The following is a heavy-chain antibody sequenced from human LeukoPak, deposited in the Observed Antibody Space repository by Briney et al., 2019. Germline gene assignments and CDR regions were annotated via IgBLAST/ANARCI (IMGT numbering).Heavy chain of an antibody. Sequence: PSETLSLTCAVYGGSFSGYYWSWIRQPPGKGLEWIGEINHSGSTNYNPSLKSRVTISVDRSKNQFSLKLSSVTAADTAVYYCARGHDSSGYYPPYNWFDPWGQGTLVTVSS. CDR1: GGSFSGYY. CDR2: INHSGST. J-gene: IGHJ5*02. CDR3: ARGHDSSGYYPPYNWFDP. D-gene: IGHD3-22*01. V-gene: IGHV4-34*01.